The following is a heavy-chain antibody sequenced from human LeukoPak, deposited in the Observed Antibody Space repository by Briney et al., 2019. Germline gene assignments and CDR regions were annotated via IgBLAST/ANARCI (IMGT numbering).Heavy chain of an antibody. CDR2: IKQDGSEK. Sequence: GGSLRLSCAASGFTFTSYWTTWVRQAPGKGLEWVANIKQDGSEKYYVDSVKGRFTISRDNAKNSLYLQMNSLRAEDTAVYYCARASTIDYWGQGTLVTVSS. CDR3: ARASTIDY. V-gene: IGHV3-7*01. D-gene: IGHD2-2*01. CDR1: GFTFTSYW. J-gene: IGHJ4*02.